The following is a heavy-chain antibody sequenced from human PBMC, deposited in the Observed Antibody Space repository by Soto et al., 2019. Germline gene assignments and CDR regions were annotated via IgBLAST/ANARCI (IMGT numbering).Heavy chain of an antibody. V-gene: IGHV4-34*01. CDR3: ARVRDWFDP. CDR2: LDHSGYT. J-gene: IGHJ5*02. CDR1: GGSFSGYY. Sequence: QVQLQQWGAGLLKPSETLSLTCAVYGGSFSGYYWNWIRQPPGKGLEWIGELDHSGYTNYNPSHKSRVTISVDTAKNQFSLRLTSVTAADTAVYYCARVRDWFDPWGQGTLVTVSS. D-gene: IGHD3-3*01.